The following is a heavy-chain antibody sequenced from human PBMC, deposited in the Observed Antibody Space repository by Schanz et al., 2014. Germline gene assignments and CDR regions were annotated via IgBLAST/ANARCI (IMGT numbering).Heavy chain of an antibody. J-gene: IGHJ4*02. Sequence: EVHLLDSGGGLVQPGGSLRLSCAASGFSFGTYAMSWVRQAPGKGLLWVSSISGTGGDDTYYADSVKGRFTISRDNSKNTLYLQMNSLRAEDTAVYYCAKDRSWDYDSSGYFDYWGQGTLDTVSA. CDR2: ISGTGGDDT. V-gene: IGHV3-23*01. CDR1: GFSFGTYA. CDR3: AKDRSWDYDSSGYFDY. D-gene: IGHD3-22*01.